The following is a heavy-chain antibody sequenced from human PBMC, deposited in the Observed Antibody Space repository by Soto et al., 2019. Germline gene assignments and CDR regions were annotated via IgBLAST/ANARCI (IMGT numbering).Heavy chain of an antibody. J-gene: IGHJ4*02. CDR1: GGSFSGYY. V-gene: IGHV4-34*01. Sequence: SDTLSLTCAVYGGSFSGYYWSWIRQPPGKGLEWIGEINHSGSTNYNPSLKSRVTISVDTSKNQFSLKLSSVTAADTAVYYCARARGSGYYSALDYWGQGTLVTVS. CDR3: ARARGSGYYSALDY. CDR2: INHSGST. D-gene: IGHD3-22*01.